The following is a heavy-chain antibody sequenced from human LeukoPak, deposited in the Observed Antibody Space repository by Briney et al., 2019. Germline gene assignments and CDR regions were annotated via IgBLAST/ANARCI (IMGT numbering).Heavy chain of an antibody. CDR2: INHSGGT. V-gene: IGHV4-34*01. Sequence: SETLSLTCTVYGGSCTSYHWNWIRQPPGTGLDLIGAINHSGGTNYNPSLKSRVATLLDTSKNQFSLKLSAMTAADTAVYYCAREFGDPSHSFDYWGQGTLVTVSS. CDR1: GGSCTSYH. D-gene: IGHD3-10*01. CDR3: AREFGDPSHSFDY. J-gene: IGHJ4*02.